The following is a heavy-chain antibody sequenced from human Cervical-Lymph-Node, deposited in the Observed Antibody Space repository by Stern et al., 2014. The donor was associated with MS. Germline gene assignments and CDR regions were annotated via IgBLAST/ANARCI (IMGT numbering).Heavy chain of an antibody. CDR2: ISAYNGTT. CDR1: GFTFTSYG. CDR3: ARGLLGSENAFDI. J-gene: IGHJ3*02. V-gene: IGHV1-18*01. Sequence: MQLVESGAAVKKPGASVKVSCKASGFTFTSYGISWVRQAPGQGLEWVGWISAYNGTTNYAQKLQGRVTMTTDTSTSTAYMELRSLRSDDTAVYYCARGLLGSENAFDIWGQGTMVTVSS. D-gene: IGHD2-15*01.